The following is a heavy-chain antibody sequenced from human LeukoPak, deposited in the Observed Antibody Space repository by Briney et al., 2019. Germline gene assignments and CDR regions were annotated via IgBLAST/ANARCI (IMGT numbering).Heavy chain of an antibody. CDR2: IDYRGST. CDR1: GGSISSYY. J-gene: IGHJ3*02. CDR3: ARGSIVDAFDI. Sequence: PSETLSLTCTVSGGSISSYYWSWIRQPPGKGLEWIAYIDYRGSTTYNPSLKSRVTISVDTSKNQFSLKLSSVTAADTAVYYCARGSIVDAFDIWGQGTMVTVSS. D-gene: IGHD1-26*01. V-gene: IGHV4-59*12.